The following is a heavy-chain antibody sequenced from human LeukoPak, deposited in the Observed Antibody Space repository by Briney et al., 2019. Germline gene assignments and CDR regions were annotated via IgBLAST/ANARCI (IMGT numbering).Heavy chain of an antibody. CDR1: GFTLGSYA. Sequence: PGGSLRLSCPAPGFTLGSYAISWAGQPPGKGLDWFSAFSGSGGTAYYADSVRGRFTISRDNSKNMLYLQMNSPRAEDTAVYYCAKKGYYDGSGYYMYYFDHWGQGTLVTVSS. J-gene: IGHJ4*02. V-gene: IGHV3-23*01. D-gene: IGHD3-22*01. CDR3: AKKGYYDGSGYYMYYFDH. CDR2: FSGSGGTA.